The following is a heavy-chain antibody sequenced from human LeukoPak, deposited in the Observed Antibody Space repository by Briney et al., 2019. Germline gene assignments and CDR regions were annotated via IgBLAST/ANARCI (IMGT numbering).Heavy chain of an antibody. CDR1: GFTFSSYG. J-gene: IGHJ2*01. CDR3: ARDRSMSGWYIDL. V-gene: IGHV3-33*01. D-gene: IGHD2/OR15-2a*01. CDR2: IWYDGSNN. Sequence: GGTLRLSCAASGFTFSSYGMHWVRQAQGKGLDWGAVIWYDGSNNYYPDSVHGRFIISRDNSKNTLYLQVNSLRPEDTAVYYCARDRSMSGWYIDLWGRGTLVTVSS.